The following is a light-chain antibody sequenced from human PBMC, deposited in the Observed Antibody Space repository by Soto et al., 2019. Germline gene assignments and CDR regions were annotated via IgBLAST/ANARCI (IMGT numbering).Light chain of an antibody. CDR3: QSQDCSLNSWV. Sequence: QPVLTQPPSMSGAPGQRVTISCTGSSSNIGAGYDVHWYQLLPGTAPKLLIYGNTNRPSGVPDRFSGSKSGTAASLAITGLRAEYEDDYYCQSQDCSLNSWVFGGGTKLTVL. CDR2: GNT. V-gene: IGLV1-40*01. J-gene: IGLJ3*02. CDR1: SSNIGAGYD.